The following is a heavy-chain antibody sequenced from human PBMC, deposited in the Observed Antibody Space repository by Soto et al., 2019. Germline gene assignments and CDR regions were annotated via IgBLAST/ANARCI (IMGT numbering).Heavy chain of an antibody. CDR2: INPNSGGT. CDR1: GYTFTSYY. Sequence: ASVKVSCKASGYTFTSYYMHWVRQAPGQGLEWMGWINPNSGGTNYAQKFQGWVTMTRDTSISTAYMELSRLRSDDTAVYYCARDRDFWSGYRPLYYYYGMDVWGQGTTVTVS. D-gene: IGHD3-3*01. V-gene: IGHV1-2*04. CDR3: ARDRDFWSGYRPLYYYYGMDV. J-gene: IGHJ6*02.